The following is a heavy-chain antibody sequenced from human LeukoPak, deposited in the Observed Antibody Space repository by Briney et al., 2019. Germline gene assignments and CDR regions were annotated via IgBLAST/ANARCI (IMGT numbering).Heavy chain of an antibody. CDR1: GGSISSSSYY. Sequence: SETLSLTCTVSGGSISSSSYYWDWIRQPPGKGLEWIGSIYYSGSTYYNPSLKSRVTISVDTSKNQFSLKLSSVTAADTAVYYCARNTRRTYYYDSSVTDFDYWGQGTLVTVSS. V-gene: IGHV4-39*07. J-gene: IGHJ4*02. D-gene: IGHD3-22*01. CDR3: ARNTRRTYYYDSSVTDFDY. CDR2: IYYSGST.